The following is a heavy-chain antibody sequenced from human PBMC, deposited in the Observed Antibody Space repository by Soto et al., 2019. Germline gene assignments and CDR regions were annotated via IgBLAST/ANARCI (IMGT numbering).Heavy chain of an antibody. D-gene: IGHD4-17*01. CDR3: ARATTTVTTRPTLGY. CDR2: IDREGSDT. J-gene: IGHJ4*02. Sequence: EVQLVESGGGLIQPGGSLRLSCAASGFTFSSYWMHWVRQTPWKGLVWVSRIDREGSDTAYADSVKGRFTISRDNAKNTLYLQMNSLRAEDTAVYYCARATTTVTTRPTLGYWGQGTLVTVSS. CDR1: GFTFSSYW. V-gene: IGHV3-74*01.